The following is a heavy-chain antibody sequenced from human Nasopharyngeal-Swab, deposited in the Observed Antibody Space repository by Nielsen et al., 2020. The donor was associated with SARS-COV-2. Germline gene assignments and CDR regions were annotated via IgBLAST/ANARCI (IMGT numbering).Heavy chain of an antibody. CDR2: ISGSGGST. Sequence: ESLKISCAASGFTFSSYAMSWVRQAPGKGLEWVSAISGSGGSTYYADSVKGRFTISRDNSKNTLYLQMNSLRAEDTAVYYCAKDLRPISAYGMDVWGQGTTVTVSS. V-gene: IGHV3-23*01. CDR3: AKDLRPISAYGMDV. D-gene: IGHD2-15*01. J-gene: IGHJ6*02. CDR1: GFTFSSYA.